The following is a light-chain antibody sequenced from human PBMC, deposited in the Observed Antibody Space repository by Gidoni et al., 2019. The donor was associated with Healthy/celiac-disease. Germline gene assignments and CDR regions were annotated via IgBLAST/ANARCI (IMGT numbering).Light chain of an antibody. Sequence: DIVLTQSPATLSLSPGERATLSCRASQSVSSYLAWYQQKPGQAPRLLIYDASNRATGIPARFSGSGSGTDFTLTISSLEPEDFAVYYCQQRSNWQSTFGGGTKVEIK. V-gene: IGKV3-11*01. CDR1: QSVSSY. J-gene: IGKJ4*01. CDR3: QQRSNWQST. CDR2: DAS.